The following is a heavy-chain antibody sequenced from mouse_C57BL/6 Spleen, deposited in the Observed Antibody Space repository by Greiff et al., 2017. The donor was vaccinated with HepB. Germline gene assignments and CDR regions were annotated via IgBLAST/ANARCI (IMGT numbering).Heavy chain of an antibody. J-gene: IGHJ3*01. V-gene: IGHV1-20*01. D-gene: IGHD2-4*01. CDR3: ARERDYDYPWFAY. CDR1: GYSFTGYF. Sequence: EVQLQQSGPELVKPGDSVKISCKASGYSFTGYFMNWVMQSHGKSLEWIGRINPYNGDTFYNQKFKGKATLTVDKSSSTAHMELRSLTSEDSAVYYCARERDYDYPWFAYWGQGTLVTVSA. CDR2: INPYNGDT.